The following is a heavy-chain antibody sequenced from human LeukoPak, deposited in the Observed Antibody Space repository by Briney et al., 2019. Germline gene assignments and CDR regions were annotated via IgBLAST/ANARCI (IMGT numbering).Heavy chain of an antibody. J-gene: IGHJ3*02. CDR1: GFSFTNSA. CDR3: AAAYIGGAMVTNAFDI. Sequence: SVKVSCKASGFSFTNSAVQWVRQARGQRREWRGWIVAGSGNTIYVQKFQERVTITRDMSTSTAYMELSSLRSEDTAVYYCAAAYIGGAMVTNAFDIWGQGTMVTVSS. V-gene: IGHV1-58*01. D-gene: IGHD5-18*01. CDR2: IVAGSGNT.